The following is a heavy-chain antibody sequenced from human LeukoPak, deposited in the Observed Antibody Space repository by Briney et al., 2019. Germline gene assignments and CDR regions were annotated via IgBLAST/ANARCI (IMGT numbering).Heavy chain of an antibody. D-gene: IGHD3-22*01. J-gene: IGHJ4*02. CDR3: ARVRGCYDSSGPRDY. CDR1: GYTHTSYG. V-gene: IGHV1-18*01. CDR2: ISAYNGNT. Sequence: ASVKVSCKASGYTHTSYGLSWVRQAPGQGLEWMGWISAYNGNTNYAQKLQGRVTMTTDTSTSTAYMVLRSLRSDDTAVYYCARVRGCYDSSGPRDYWGQGTLVTVSS.